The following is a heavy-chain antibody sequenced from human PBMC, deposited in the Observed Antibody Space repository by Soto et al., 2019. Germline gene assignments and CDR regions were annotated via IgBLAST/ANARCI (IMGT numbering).Heavy chain of an antibody. CDR2: ILHDETP. J-gene: IGHJ4*02. V-gene: IGHV3-23*01. CDR1: GFTFSTYA. CDR3: AKDLFPTSGQRFFFES. Sequence: GGSLRLSCAASGFTFSTYAMTWVRQAPGRGLEWVSTILHDETPFYTDSVKGRFAISRDNVRGTLYLQMNGLRVEDAALYFCAKDLFPTSGQRFFFESWGQGSLVTVSS. D-gene: IGHD2-21*01.